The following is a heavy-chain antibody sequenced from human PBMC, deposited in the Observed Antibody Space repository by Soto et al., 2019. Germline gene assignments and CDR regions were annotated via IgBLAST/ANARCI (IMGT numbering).Heavy chain of an antibody. CDR2: INPDSGGT. CDR1: GYIFIGFY. J-gene: IGHJ6*02. Sequence: ASVKVSCKASGYIFIGFYMHWVRQAPGQGLEWMGWINPDSGGTNYAQRFQGWVTMTRDTSINTAYMDLTRLRSDGTAVYYCARGHSTDCSNGVCSFFYNHEMDVWGQGTPITV. CDR3: ARGHSTDCSNGVCSFFYNHEMDV. V-gene: IGHV1-2*04. D-gene: IGHD2-8*01.